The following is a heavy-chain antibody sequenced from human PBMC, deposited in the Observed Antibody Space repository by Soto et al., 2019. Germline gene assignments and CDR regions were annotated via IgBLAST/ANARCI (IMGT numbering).Heavy chain of an antibody. CDR1: VYTFSNYG. CDR3: SRFIMVGGWFDPNYYHGMDV. D-gene: IGHD6-19*01. V-gene: IGHV1-18*01. Sequence: SVKVSCNTSVYTFSNYGINWVRQAPGQGLEWMGWISGYNGNTNYAQTVQGRVTMTTDTSTGTVYMELRSLKSDDTAIYYCSRFIMVGGWFDPNYYHGMDVWGQGTTVTVSS. CDR2: ISGYNGNT. J-gene: IGHJ6*02.